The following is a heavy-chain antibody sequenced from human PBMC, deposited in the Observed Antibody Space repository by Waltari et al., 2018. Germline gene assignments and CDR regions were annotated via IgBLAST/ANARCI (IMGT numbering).Heavy chain of an antibody. Sequence: EVQLLESGGGLVQPGGSLRLSCAASGFTFSGSAMSWVRQAPGKGLEWVSVIYSGGSTYYADSVKGRFTISRDNSKNTLYLQMNSLRAEDTAVYYCAKELSGGAFDIWGQGTMVTVSS. CDR1: GFTFSGSA. V-gene: IGHV3-23*03. CDR3: AKELSGGAFDI. CDR2: IYSGGST. D-gene: IGHD3-10*01. J-gene: IGHJ3*02.